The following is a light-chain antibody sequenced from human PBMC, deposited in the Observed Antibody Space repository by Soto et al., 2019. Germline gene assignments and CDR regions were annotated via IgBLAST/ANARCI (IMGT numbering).Light chain of an antibody. CDR1: QGVSSY. Sequence: IVLTQSPATLSLSPGERATLSCRASQGVSSYLAWYQQKPGQAPRLLIYGASSRATGIPDRFSGMESWTDFTLTISRLEPEDLAVYDGQQYGSSPWTFGQGTKVDNK. CDR2: GAS. CDR3: QQYGSSPWT. V-gene: IGKV3-20*01. J-gene: IGKJ1*01.